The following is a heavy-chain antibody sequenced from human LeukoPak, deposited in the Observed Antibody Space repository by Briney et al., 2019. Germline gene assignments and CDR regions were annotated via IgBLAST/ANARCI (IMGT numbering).Heavy chain of an antibody. J-gene: IGHJ4*02. D-gene: IGHD4-17*01. CDR2: IYYSGST. CDR1: GGSISSGDYY. Sequence: SETLSLTCTVSGGSISSGDYYWGWIRQPPGKGLEWIGYIYYSGSTYYNPSLKSRVTISVDTSKNQFSLKLSSVTAADTAVYYCATTLDYGDYGLDYWGQGTLVTVSS. CDR3: ATTLDYGDYGLDY. V-gene: IGHV4-30-4*01.